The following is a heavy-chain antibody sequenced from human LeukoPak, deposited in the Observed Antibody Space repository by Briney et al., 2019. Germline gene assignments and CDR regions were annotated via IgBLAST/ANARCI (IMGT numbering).Heavy chain of an antibody. CDR2: INHSGST. Sequence: SETLSLTCAVYGGSFSGYYWSWIRQPPGKGLEWIGEINHSGSTNYNPSLKSRVTISVDTSKNQFSLKLSSVTAADTAVYYCARGHGYSGYDRWGLLDYWGQGTLVTVSS. D-gene: IGHD5-12*01. V-gene: IGHV4-34*01. CDR3: ARGHGYSGYDRWGLLDY. J-gene: IGHJ4*02. CDR1: GGSFSGYY.